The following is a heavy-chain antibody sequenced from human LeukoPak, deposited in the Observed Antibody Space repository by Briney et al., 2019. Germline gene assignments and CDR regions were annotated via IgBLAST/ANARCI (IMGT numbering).Heavy chain of an antibody. V-gene: IGHV4-30-4*08. CDR3: ARAGILTGYPELDY. J-gene: IGHJ4*02. D-gene: IGHD3-9*01. Sequence: SETLSLTCTVSGGSISSGDYYWSWIRQPPGKGLEWIGYIYYSGSTYYNPSLKSRVAISVDTSKNQFSLKLSSVTAADTAVYYCARAGILTGYPELDYWGQGTLVTVSS. CDR1: GGSISSGDYY. CDR2: IYYSGST.